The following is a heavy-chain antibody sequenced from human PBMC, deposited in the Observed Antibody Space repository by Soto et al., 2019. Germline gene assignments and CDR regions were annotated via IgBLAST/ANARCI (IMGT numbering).Heavy chain of an antibody. Sequence: QVQLVESGGGVVQPGRSLRLSCAASGFTFSSYAMHWVRQAPGKGLEWVAVISYDGSNKYYADSVKGRFTISRDNSKKRHYLQKNSRRAEGRAGYYCARVLLCSITGCRLRVGGMDVWGQGTTVTVSS. J-gene: IGHJ6*02. D-gene: IGHD2-2*01. CDR3: ARVLLCSITGCRLRVGGMDV. V-gene: IGHV3-30-3*01. CDR2: ISYDGSNK. CDR1: GFTFSSYA.